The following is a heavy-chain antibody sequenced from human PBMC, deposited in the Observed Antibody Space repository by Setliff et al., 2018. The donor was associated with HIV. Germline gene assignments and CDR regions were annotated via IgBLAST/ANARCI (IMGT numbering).Heavy chain of an antibody. CDR2: INQRGSEK. D-gene: IGHD3-22*01. J-gene: IGHJ6*02. CDR1: GFTFSNFW. CDR3: ARDGSHYDSGGYYYYYGMDV. V-gene: IGHV3-7*01. Sequence: PGGSLRLSCVPSGFTFSNFWMSWVRQAPGKGLEWVASINQRGSEKNYVDSVKGRFTISRDNAKNSLYLQINSLRAEDTAVYYCARDGSHYDSGGYYYYYGMDVWGQGTTVTVSS.